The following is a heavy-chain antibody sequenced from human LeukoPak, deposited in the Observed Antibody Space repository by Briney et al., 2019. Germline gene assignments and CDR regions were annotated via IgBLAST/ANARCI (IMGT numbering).Heavy chain of an antibody. J-gene: IGHJ6*03. CDR2: INPNSGGT. CDR3: ARLGGVRGVIGYYYYYYMDV. V-gene: IGHV1-2*02. CDR1: GYTFTGYY. Sequence: GASVKVSCKASGYTFTGYYMHWVRQAPGQGLEWMGWINPNSGGTNYAQKFQGRVTMTRDTSTSTAYMELSRLRSDDTAVYYCARLGGVRGVIGYYYYYYMDVWGKGTTVTVSS. D-gene: IGHD3-10*01.